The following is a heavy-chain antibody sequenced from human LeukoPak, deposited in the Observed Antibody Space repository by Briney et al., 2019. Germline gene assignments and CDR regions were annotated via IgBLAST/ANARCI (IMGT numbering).Heavy chain of an antibody. V-gene: IGHV1-24*01. CDR1: GYTLTELS. J-gene: IGHJ6*02. CDR2: FAPEDGET. Sequence: GASVKVSCKVSGYTLTELSMHWVRQAPGKGLEWMGGFAPEDGETIYAQKFQGRVTMTEDTSTDTAYMELSSLRSEDTAVYYCATAYYASGGYYYYGMDVWGQGTTVTVSS. CDR3: ATAYYASGGYYYYGMDV. D-gene: IGHD3-10*01.